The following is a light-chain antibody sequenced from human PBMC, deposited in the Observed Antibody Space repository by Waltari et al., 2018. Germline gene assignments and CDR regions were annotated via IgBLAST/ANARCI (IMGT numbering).Light chain of an antibody. J-gene: IGLJ3*02. V-gene: IGLV4-69*01. CDR2: INSDDTH. CDR3: QTWGTGSWV. Sequence: QLVLTHSPSASASLGASVKFTCTLSSGHSSYAIAWHQQQPEKGPRYLMKINSDDTHTKGDEIPGHCSGSSAGGARYLSSASGQAEDEADYYCQTWGTGSWVFGGGTKLTVL. CDR1: SGHSSYA.